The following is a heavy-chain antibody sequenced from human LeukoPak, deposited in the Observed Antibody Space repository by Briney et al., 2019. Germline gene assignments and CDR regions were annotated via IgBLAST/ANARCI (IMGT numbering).Heavy chain of an antibody. CDR1: GFTFSSNP. J-gene: IGHJ5*02. CDR3: ARDSEAYYDILTGYYGGNWFDP. V-gene: IGHV3-23*01. CDR2: INPSGGNT. Sequence: TGGSLRLSCAGSGFTFSSNPLSWVRQAPGKGLEWVSAINPSGGNTYYADSVRGRFTISRDNSKNTLYLQMNTLRAEDTALYYCARDSEAYYDILTGYYGGNWFDPWGQGTLVTVSS. D-gene: IGHD3-9*01.